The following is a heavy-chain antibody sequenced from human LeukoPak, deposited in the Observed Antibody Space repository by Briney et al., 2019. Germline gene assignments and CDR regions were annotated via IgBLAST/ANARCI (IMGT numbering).Heavy chain of an antibody. Sequence: GGSLRLSCAAYGFSFSDHWMTWVRQAPGKGLEWVANIKEDGSEKYYVDSLKGRSTISRDNAKNSLFLQMNSLRADDTAVYYSVREVKAAVTDFGYWGQGTLVTVSS. J-gene: IGHJ4*02. CDR2: IKEDGSEK. CDR3: VREVKAAVTDFGY. D-gene: IGHD6-13*01. V-gene: IGHV3-7*01. CDR1: GFSFSDHW.